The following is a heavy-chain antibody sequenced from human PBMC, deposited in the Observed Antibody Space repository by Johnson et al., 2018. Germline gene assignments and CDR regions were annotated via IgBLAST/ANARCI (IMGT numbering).Heavy chain of an antibody. V-gene: IGHV3-30*18. D-gene: IGHD5-12*01. CDR3: GKEAWLRLDYYYYMDV. CDR2: ISYDGSNK. CDR1: GFTFSSYG. J-gene: IGHJ6*03. Sequence: QVQLQESGGGVVQPGRSLRLSCAASGFTFSSYGMHWVRPAPGKGLARVAVISYDGSNKFYAASVKGRFTISSDNSKNKAYLQMNSLRAEDTAVYYWGKEAWLRLDYYYYMDVWGKGTTVTVSS.